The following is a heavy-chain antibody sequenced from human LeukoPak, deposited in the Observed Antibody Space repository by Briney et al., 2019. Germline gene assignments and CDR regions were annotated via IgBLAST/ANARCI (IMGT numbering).Heavy chain of an antibody. CDR3: AKVQLGIGVDY. CDR1: GFSFSSYA. J-gene: IGHJ4*02. V-gene: IGHV3-23*01. Sequence: GGSLGLSCAASGFSFSSYAVSWVRQAPGKGLEWVSGISDGGSRTYYADSVKGRFTISRDDSKNTLYLQMNSLRAEDTAVYYCAKVQLGIGVDYWGQGTLVTVSS. D-gene: IGHD7-27*01. CDR2: ISDGGSRT.